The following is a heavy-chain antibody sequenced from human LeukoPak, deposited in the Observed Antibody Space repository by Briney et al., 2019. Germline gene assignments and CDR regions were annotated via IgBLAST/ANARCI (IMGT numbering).Heavy chain of an antibody. CDR1: GDSISSSTYY. J-gene: IGHJ4*02. D-gene: IGHD2-2*01. CDR3: ARRSPDCSSTSCYFDY. Sequence: SETLSLTCTVSGDSISSSTYYWAWIRQPPGKGLEWIGSICHSGSTYYNSSLRSRVTISVDTSKNQFSLKLSSVTAADTAVYYCARRSPDCSSTSCYFDYWGQGTLVTVSS. V-gene: IGHV4-39*01. CDR2: ICHSGST.